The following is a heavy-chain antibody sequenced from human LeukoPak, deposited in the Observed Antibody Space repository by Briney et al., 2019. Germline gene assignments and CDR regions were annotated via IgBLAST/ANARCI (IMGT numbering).Heavy chain of an antibody. CDR3: AKDRGFFDTGPFDF. V-gene: IGHV3-9*01. D-gene: IGHD3-9*01. Sequence: TGGSLRLSCAASGFTFDDNAMHWVRQAPGKGLEWVSGISWNSGNIGYADSVKGRFTISRDNARNSLYLQMNSLRAEDTALYYCAKDRGFFDTGPFDFWGQGTLVTVSS. CDR1: GFTFDDNA. CDR2: ISWNSGNI. J-gene: IGHJ4*02.